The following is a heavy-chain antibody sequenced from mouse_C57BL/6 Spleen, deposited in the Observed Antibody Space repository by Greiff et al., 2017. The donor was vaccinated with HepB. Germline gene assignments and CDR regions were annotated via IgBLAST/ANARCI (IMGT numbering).Heavy chain of an antibody. CDR2: IYPRSGNT. CDR1: GYTFTSYG. V-gene: IGHV1-81*01. J-gene: IGHJ2*01. Sequence: QVQLQQSGAELARPGASVKLSCKASGYTFTSYGISWVKQRTGQGLEWIGEIYPRSGNTYHNEKFKGKATLTADKSSSTAYMELRSLTSADSAVYFCARSHFDYWGQGTTLTVSS. CDR3: ARSHFDY.